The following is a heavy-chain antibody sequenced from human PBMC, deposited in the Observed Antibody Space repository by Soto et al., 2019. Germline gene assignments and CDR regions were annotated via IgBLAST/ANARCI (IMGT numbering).Heavy chain of an antibody. J-gene: IGHJ4*02. Sequence: QVQLQESGPGLVKPSGTLSLTCAVSGGSISSSNWWSWVRQPPGKGLEWIGEIYHSGSTNYNPSLTSRGXTXVXXSTTQSSLKLSSVTAADTAVYYCARVAVAGTRFDYWGQGTLVTVSS. CDR1: GGSISSSNW. V-gene: IGHV4-4*02. CDR2: IYHSGST. CDR3: ARVAVAGTRFDY. D-gene: IGHD6-19*01.